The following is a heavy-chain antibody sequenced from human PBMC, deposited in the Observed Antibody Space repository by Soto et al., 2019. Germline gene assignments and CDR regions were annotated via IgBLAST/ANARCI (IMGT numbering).Heavy chain of an antibody. D-gene: IGHD2-21*02. V-gene: IGHV1-3*01. Sequence: ASVKVSCKASGYTFTSYAMHWVRQAPGQRLEWMGWINAGNGNTKYSQKFQERVTITRDMSTSTAYMELSSLRSEDTAVYYCAARGVFRAYCGGDPLGCADYWGQGTLVTVSS. CDR3: AARGVFRAYCGGDPLGCADY. J-gene: IGHJ4*02. CDR1: GYTFTSYA. CDR2: INAGNGNT.